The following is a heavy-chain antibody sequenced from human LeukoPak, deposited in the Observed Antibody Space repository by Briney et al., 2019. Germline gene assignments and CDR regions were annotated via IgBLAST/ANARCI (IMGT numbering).Heavy chain of an antibody. D-gene: IGHD6-6*01. CDR2: VYYSGNT. CDR3: AREGLAARRGAFDI. Sequence: SETLSLTCTVSGGSISSHFWTWIRQPPGKGLEWIGYVYYSGNTNYNPSLRSRVTISIDTSKNQFSLNLKSVTAADTAIYYCAREGLAARRGAFDIWGQGTVVSVSS. V-gene: IGHV4-59*11. CDR1: GGSISSHF. J-gene: IGHJ3*02.